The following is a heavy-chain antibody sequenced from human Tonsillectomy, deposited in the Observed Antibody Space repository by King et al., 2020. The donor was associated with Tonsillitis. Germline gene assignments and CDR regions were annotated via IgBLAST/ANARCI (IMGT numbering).Heavy chain of an antibody. CDR3: ARDLSRYTCYNYWYFDV. CDR1: GGSLNTY. J-gene: IGHJ2*01. D-gene: IGHD5-12*01. Sequence: QLVQSGAEVKKPGSSVKVSCKASGGSLNTYINWVRQAPGQGLEWMGGIIPFFGTTRYAPKFQGRVTFTADNTTYTAFMELSSLRSDDTAIYYCARDLSRYTCYNYWYFDVWGRGTLITVSS. CDR2: IIPFFGTT. V-gene: IGHV1-69*14.